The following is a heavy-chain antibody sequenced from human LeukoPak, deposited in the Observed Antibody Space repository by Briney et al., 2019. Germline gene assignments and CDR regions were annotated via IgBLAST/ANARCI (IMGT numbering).Heavy chain of an antibody. D-gene: IGHD3-16*02. J-gene: IGHJ3*02. CDR3: ARGSFDAFDI. CDR2: IYSGGST. V-gene: IGHV3-53*04. CDR1: GFTVSSNC. Sequence: GGSLRLSCAASGFTVSSNCMSWVRQAPGKGLEWVSVIYSGGSTYYADSVKGRFTISRHNSKNTLYLQMNSLRAEDTAVYYCARGSFDAFDIWGQGTMVTVSS.